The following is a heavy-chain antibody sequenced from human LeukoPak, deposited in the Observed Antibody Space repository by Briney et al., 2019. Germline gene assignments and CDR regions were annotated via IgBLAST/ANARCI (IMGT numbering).Heavy chain of an antibody. Sequence: GGSLRLSCETSGFTFRTYAMNWVRQAPGKGLEWVSSMGGSGTSIYYADSVKGRFTISRDNAKNSLYLQMNSLRVDDTAVYYCAREEPGDLGQAFHYWGQGTLVTVSS. CDR2: MGGSGTSI. J-gene: IGHJ4*02. V-gene: IGHV3-21*01. CDR3: AREEPGDLGQAFHY. D-gene: IGHD7-27*01. CDR1: GFTFRTYA.